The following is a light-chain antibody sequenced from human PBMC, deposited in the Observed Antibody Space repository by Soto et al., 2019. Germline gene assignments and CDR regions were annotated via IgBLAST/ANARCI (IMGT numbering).Light chain of an antibody. CDR1: QSVSNNY. Sequence: IVCTQFPGTLSLSPGERATLSCRASQSVSNNYLAWYQQKPGQAPRLLIYGASNRATGIPDRFSGSGSGTDFTLTISRLEPEDFAVYYCQQDGSSPITFGQGTRLEI. CDR3: QQDGSSPIT. J-gene: IGKJ5*01. CDR2: GAS. V-gene: IGKV3-20*01.